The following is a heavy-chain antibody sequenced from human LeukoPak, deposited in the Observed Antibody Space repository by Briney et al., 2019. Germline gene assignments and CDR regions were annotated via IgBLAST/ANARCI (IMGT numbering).Heavy chain of an antibody. Sequence: ASVKVSCKASGYTFSTFPINWVRQAPGQRLEWMGWINAGNGKTNYSQKFQVRVTLTRDTSASTVYMELSSLRSEDTAVYYCARGYYDLLTGHVVTYYFDYWGQGTLVTVSS. CDR3: ARGYYDLLTGHVVTYYFDY. CDR1: GYTFSTFP. V-gene: IGHV1-3*01. J-gene: IGHJ4*02. CDR2: INAGNGKT. D-gene: IGHD3-9*01.